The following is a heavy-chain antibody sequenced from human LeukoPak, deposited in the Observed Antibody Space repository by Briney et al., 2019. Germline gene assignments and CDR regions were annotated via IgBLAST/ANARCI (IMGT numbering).Heavy chain of an antibody. Sequence: SETLSLTCTVSGGSISSYYWSWIRQPPGKGLEWIGYIYYSGSTNYNPSLKSRVTISVDTSKNQFSLKLSSVTAADTAVYYCARVAAAGTGWIDYWGQGTLVTVSS. D-gene: IGHD6-13*01. CDR3: ARVAAAGTGWIDY. CDR1: GGSISSYY. V-gene: IGHV4-59*01. J-gene: IGHJ4*02. CDR2: IYYSGST.